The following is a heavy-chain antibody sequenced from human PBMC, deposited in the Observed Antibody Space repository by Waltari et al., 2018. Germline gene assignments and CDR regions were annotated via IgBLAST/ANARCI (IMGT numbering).Heavy chain of an antibody. CDR1: GFSLSNARMG. Sequence: QVTLKESGPVLVKPTETLTLTCTVSGFSLSNARMGVSWIRQPPGKALEWLAHIFSNDEKSYSTSLKSRLTISKDTSKSQVVLTMTNMDPVDTATYYCAWGYYGSGGFDYWGQGTLVTVSS. CDR3: AWGYYGSGGFDY. V-gene: IGHV2-26*04. J-gene: IGHJ4*02. D-gene: IGHD3-10*01. CDR2: IFSNDEK.